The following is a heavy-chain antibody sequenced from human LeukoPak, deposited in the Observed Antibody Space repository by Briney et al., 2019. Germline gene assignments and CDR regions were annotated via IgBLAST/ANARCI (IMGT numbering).Heavy chain of an antibody. CDR1: GFTFSSYG. CDR3: ATPLDYYDSSGYHQGGD. V-gene: IGHV3-33*03. Sequence: GGSLRLSCAASGFTFSSYGMHWVRQAPGKGLEWVAVIWYDGSNKYYADSVRGRFTISRDNAKNSLYLQMNSLRAEGTAVYYCATPLDYYDSSGYHQGGDWGQGTLVTVSS. J-gene: IGHJ4*02. D-gene: IGHD3-22*01. CDR2: IWYDGSNK.